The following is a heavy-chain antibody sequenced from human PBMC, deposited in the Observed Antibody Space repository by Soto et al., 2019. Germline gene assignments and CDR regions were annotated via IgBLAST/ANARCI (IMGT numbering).Heavy chain of an antibody. CDR1: GGTFSSYA. D-gene: IGHD2-21*01. J-gene: IGHJ4*02. CDR2: IIPIFGTA. V-gene: IGHV1-69*13. CDR3: ARMGIPISSYFDY. Sequence: ASVKVSCKASGGTFSSYAISWVRHAPGQGLEWMGGIIPIFGTANYAQKFQGRVTITADESTSTAYMELSSLRSEDTAVYYCARMGIPISSYFDYWGQGTLVTVSS.